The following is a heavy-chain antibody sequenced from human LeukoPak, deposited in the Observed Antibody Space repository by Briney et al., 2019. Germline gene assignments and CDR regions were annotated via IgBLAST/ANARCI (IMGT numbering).Heavy chain of an antibody. CDR1: GYTFTGYY. Sequence: ASVKVSCKASGYTFTGYYMHRVRQAPGQGLEWMGWINPNSGGTNYAQKFQGRVTMTRDTSISTAYMELSRLRSDDTAVYYCARDLDYYDSSGYNFDYWGQGTLVTVSS. V-gene: IGHV1-2*02. CDR2: INPNSGGT. D-gene: IGHD3-22*01. J-gene: IGHJ4*02. CDR3: ARDLDYYDSSGYNFDY.